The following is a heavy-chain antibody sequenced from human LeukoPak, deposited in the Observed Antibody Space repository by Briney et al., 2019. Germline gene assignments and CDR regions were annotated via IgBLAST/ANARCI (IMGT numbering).Heavy chain of an antibody. CDR2: ISGSGGST. CDR3: AKTPKRDGYIYDAFDI. Sequence: GGSLRLSCAASGFTFSSYAMSWVRQAPGKGLEWVSAISGSGGSTYYADSVKGRFTISRDNSKNTLYLQMNSLRAEATAVYYCAKTPKRDGYIYDAFDIWGQGTMVTVSS. D-gene: IGHD5-24*01. CDR1: GFTFSSYA. V-gene: IGHV3-23*01. J-gene: IGHJ3*02.